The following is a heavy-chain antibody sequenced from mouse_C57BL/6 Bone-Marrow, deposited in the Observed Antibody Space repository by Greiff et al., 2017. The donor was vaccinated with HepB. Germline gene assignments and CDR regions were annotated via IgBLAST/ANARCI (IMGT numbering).Heavy chain of an antibody. D-gene: IGHD1-1*01. CDR3: ARSFYYYGSSCYAMDY. J-gene: IGHJ4*01. CDR1: GFSLTSYG. Sequence: QVQLQQSGPGLVQPSQSLSITCTVSGFSLTSYGVHWVRQSPGKGLEWLGVIWSGGSTDYNAALISRLSISKDNAKSQVFFKMNSLQADDTAIYYCARSFYYYGSSCYAMDYWGQGTSVTVSS. V-gene: IGHV2-2*01. CDR2: IWSGGST.